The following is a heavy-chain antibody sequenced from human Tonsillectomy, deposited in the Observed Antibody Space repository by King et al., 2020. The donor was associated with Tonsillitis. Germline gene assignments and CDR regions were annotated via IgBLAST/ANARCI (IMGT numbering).Heavy chain of an antibody. Sequence: EVQLVESGGGLVQPGGSLRLSCAASGFTFSSYAMSWVRQAPGKGLEWVSAISGSGGSTYYADSVKGRLTISRDNSKNTLYLQMNSLRAEDTAVYYCAKTVMATIIVRGAFDIWGQGTMVTVSS. D-gene: IGHD5-24*01. CDR1: GFTFSSYA. CDR3: AKTVMATIIVRGAFDI. CDR2: ISGSGGST. J-gene: IGHJ3*02. V-gene: IGHV3-23*04.